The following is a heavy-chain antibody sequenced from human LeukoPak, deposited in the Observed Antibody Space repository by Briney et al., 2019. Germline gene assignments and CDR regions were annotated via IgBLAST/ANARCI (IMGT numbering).Heavy chain of an antibody. Sequence: PSGTLSLTCAVYGGSFSGYYWSWLRQPPGKGLEWIGEINHSGSTNYNPSLMSRVTISVDTSKNQFSLKLSSVTAADTAVYYCARVGELSQIGYAFDIWGQGTMVTVSS. V-gene: IGHV4-34*01. J-gene: IGHJ3*02. CDR1: GGSFSGYY. D-gene: IGHD3-16*02. CDR3: ARVGELSQIGYAFDI. CDR2: INHSGST.